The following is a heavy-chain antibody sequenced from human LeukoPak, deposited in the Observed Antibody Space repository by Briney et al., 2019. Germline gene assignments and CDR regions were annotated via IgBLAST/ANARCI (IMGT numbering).Heavy chain of an antibody. CDR1: GYTFTGYY. CDR3: ARDHKYDSSGYSGGRLDY. J-gene: IGHJ4*02. Sequence: ASVKVSCKASGYTFTGYYMHWVRQAPGQGLEWMGWINPNSGGTNYAQKFQGRVTMTRDTSISTAYMELSRLRSDDTAVYYCARDHKYDSSGYSGGRLDYWGQGTLVTVSS. D-gene: IGHD3-22*01. CDR2: INPNSGGT. V-gene: IGHV1-2*02.